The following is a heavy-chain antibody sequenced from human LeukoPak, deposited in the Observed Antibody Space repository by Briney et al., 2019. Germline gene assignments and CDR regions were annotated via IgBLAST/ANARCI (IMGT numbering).Heavy chain of an antibody. V-gene: IGHV1-3*03. J-gene: IGHJ6*03. CDR3: ARXXVDXVATIRPNXDYYYYYYMDV. D-gene: IGHD5-12*01. CDR2: INAGNGNT. CDR1: GYTFTSYA. Sequence: KVXXKXXGYTFTSYAMHWVRQAPGQRLEWMGWINAGNGNTKYSQEFQGRVTITRDTSASTAYMELSSLRSEDMAVYYCARXXVDXVATIRPNXDYYYYYYMDVWGKGTTVTVSS.